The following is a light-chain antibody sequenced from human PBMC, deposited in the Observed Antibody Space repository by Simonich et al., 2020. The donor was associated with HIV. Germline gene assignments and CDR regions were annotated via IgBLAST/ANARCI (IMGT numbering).Light chain of an antibody. CDR1: QSVLYSSNSKNY. CDR2: WTS. CDR3: QQYYSAPT. V-gene: IGKV4-1*01. J-gene: IGKJ2*01. Sequence: DIVMTQSPDSLAVSLGERATINCKSSQSVLYSSNSKNYLAWDQQKPGQPPKMLIYWTSTRESGVPDRFSGSGSGTDFTLTISSLQAEDVAVYFCQQYYSAPTFGQGTKLEIK.